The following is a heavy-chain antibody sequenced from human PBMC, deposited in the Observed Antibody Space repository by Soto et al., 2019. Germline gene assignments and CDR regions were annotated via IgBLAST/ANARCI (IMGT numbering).Heavy chain of an antibody. CDR1: GGTFSSYA. J-gene: IGHJ4*02. CDR3: ARSSSSSTVVTPEYFDY. CDR2: IIPIFGTA. D-gene: IGHD4-17*01. Sequence: QVQLVQSGAEVKKPGSSVKVSCKASGGTFSSYAISWVRQAPGQGLEWMGGIIPIFGTANYAQKFQGRVTITADESTSTAYMELSSLRSEDTAVYYCARSSSSSTVVTPEYFDYWGQGTLVTVSS. V-gene: IGHV1-69*12.